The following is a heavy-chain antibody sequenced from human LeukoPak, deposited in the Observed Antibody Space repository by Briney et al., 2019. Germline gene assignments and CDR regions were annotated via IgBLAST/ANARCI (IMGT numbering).Heavy chain of an antibody. CDR1: GYSISTGRY. J-gene: IGHJ3*02. Sequence: KPSETLSLTCAVSGYSISTGRYWGWIRQPPGKGLEWIGSIYQSGSTYYNPSLKSRVTISVDTSKNQVSLNLSSVTAADTALYYCARQPFYYDSSGYWAFDIWGQGTMVTVSS. V-gene: IGHV4-38-2*01. CDR3: ARQPFYYDSSGYWAFDI. CDR2: IYQSGST. D-gene: IGHD3-22*01.